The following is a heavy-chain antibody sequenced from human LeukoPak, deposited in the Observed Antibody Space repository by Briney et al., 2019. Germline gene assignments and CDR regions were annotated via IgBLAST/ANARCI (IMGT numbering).Heavy chain of an antibody. CDR2: IRYDGSNT. CDR3: AKETRGFDY. V-gene: IGHV3-30*02. CDR1: GFTFSSYG. D-gene: IGHD4-23*01. Sequence: GGSLRLSCAASGFTFSSYGMHWVRQAPGKGLEWVGFIRYDGSNTYHADSVKGRFNISRDKSKNTLYLQMNSLRAEDTAVYYCAKETRGFDYWGQRTLVTVSS. J-gene: IGHJ4*02.